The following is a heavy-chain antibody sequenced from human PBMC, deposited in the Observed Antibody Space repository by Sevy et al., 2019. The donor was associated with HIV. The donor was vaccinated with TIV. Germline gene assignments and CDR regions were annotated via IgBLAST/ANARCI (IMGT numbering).Heavy chain of an antibody. CDR3: ARARKSPYSSGWYGYYYYYYYMDV. V-gene: IGHV4-4*07. J-gene: IGHJ6*03. Sequence: SETLSLTCTVSGGSISSYYWSWIRQPAGKGLEWIGRIYTSGSTNYNPSLKSRVTMSVDTSKNQFSLKLSSVTAADTAVYYCARARKSPYSSGWYGYYYYYYYMDVWGKRTSVTVSS. CDR1: GGSISSYY. CDR2: IYTSGST. D-gene: IGHD6-19*01.